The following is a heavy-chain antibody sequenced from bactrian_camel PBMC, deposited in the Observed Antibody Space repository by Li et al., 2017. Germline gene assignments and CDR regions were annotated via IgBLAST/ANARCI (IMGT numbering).Heavy chain of an antibody. CDR3: ATVPWYGGRWWDADFGY. D-gene: IGHD6*01. J-gene: IGHJ6*01. V-gene: IGHV3S40*01. Sequence: DVQLVESGGGSVQAGGPLRLSCAASGFTFSRYYMSWVRQAPGKGLEWVSSSSSGALSLVYADSVKGRFTISRDNAKNTMYLQMNSLKSEDTALYYCATVPWYGGRWWDADFGYWGQGTQVTVS. CDR2: SSSGALSL. CDR1: GFTFSRYY.